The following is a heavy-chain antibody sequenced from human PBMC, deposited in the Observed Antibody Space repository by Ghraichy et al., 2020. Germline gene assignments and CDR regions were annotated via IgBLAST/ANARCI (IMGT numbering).Heavy chain of an antibody. D-gene: IGHD3-10*01. V-gene: IGHV4-39*01. Sequence: SETLSLTCTVSGGSISSSSYYWGWIRQPPGKGLEWIGSIYYSGSTYYNPSLKSRVTISVDTSKNQFSLKLSSVTAADTAVYYCARRGWGSGSYYDWYFDLWGRGTLVTVSS. CDR2: IYYSGST. J-gene: IGHJ2*01. CDR1: GGSISSSSYY. CDR3: ARRGWGSGSYYDWYFDL.